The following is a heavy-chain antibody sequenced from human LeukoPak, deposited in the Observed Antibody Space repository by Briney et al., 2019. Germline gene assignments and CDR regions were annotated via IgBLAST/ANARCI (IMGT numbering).Heavy chain of an antibody. V-gene: IGHV5-51*01. Sequence: GESLKISCKGSGYSFTTYWIGWVRQMPGKGVEWRGIIYPGNSDTRYSPSFKGQVTISADKSISTAYLQWSSLKASDTAIYYCARPQSSGTAVGFDIWGQGTMVTVSS. CDR1: GYSFTTYW. J-gene: IGHJ3*02. CDR2: IYPGNSDT. CDR3: ARPQSSGTAVGFDI. D-gene: IGHD3-22*01.